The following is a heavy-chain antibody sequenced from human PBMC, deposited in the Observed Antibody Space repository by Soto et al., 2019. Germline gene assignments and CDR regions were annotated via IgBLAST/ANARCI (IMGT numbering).Heavy chain of an antibody. D-gene: IGHD5-12*01. CDR2: IFSSGST. CDR1: GGSINTFY. Sequence: PSETLSLTCTVSGGSINTFYWSWVRPPAGKGLEWIGRIFSSGSTSFNPSLESRAAMSVDTSKNHCSLNLSSVTAADMAVYYCAREGSYSAYNFAHGIQLWSFDFWGQGALVAVSS. CDR3: AREGSYSAYNFAHGIQLWSFDF. J-gene: IGHJ4*02. V-gene: IGHV4-4*07.